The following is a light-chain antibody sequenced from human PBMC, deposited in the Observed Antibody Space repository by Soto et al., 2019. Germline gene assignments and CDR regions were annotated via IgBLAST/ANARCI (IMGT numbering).Light chain of an antibody. CDR1: QPIRDY. V-gene: IGKV3-11*01. J-gene: IGKJ4*01. CDR3: QQRYNGLT. Sequence: EIVLTQSPATLSLSPGARATLSCRASQPIRDYLVWYQQKLGQAPRLLIYDTSNRATGIPARFSGSGSGTDFTLTISSLEPEDLGVYYCQQRYNGLTFGGETKVQIK. CDR2: DTS.